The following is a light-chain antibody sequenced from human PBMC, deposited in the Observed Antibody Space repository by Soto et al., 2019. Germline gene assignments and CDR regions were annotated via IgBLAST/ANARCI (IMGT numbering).Light chain of an antibody. CDR3: HSYDSTNQV. CDR1: SGNIASSF. CDR2: EDN. Sequence: NFMLTQPHSVSESPGKTVTISCTRSSGNIASSFVQWFQQRPGSSPTTVIYEDNQRPSGVPDRFSGSIDSSSNSASLTISGLKTEDEAEYNCHSYDSTNQVFDGGTKLTVL. V-gene: IGLV6-57*01. J-gene: IGLJ2*01.